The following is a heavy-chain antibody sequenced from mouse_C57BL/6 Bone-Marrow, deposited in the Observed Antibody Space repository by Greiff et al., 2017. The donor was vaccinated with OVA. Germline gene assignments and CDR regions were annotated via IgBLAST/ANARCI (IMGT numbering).Heavy chain of an antibody. J-gene: IGHJ4*01. CDR3: TRKGLIYYGYDERYYYAMDY. CDR1: GYTFTSYW. D-gene: IGHD2-2*01. Sequence: EVQLQQSGTVLARPGASVKMSCKTSGYTFTSYWMHWVKQRPGQGLEWIGAIYPGNSDTSYNQKFKGKAKLTAVTSASTAYMELSSLTNEDSAVYYCTRKGLIYYGYDERYYYAMDYWGQGTSVTVSS. CDR2: IYPGNSDT. V-gene: IGHV1-5*01.